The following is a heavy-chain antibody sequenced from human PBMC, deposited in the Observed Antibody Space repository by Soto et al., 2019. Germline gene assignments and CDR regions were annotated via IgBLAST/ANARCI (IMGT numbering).Heavy chain of an antibody. CDR2: IIPILGIA. V-gene: IGHV1-69*02. CDR1: GGTFSSYT. J-gene: IGHJ6*02. CDR3: SRGDATKIVVTTYYGMDV. Sequence: SVKVSCKASGGTFSSYTISWVRQAPGQGLEWMGRIIPILGIANYAQKFQGRVTITADESTSTVYMDVTSLRSEDTAVYYCSRGDATKIVVTTYYGMDVWGQGTTVTVS. D-gene: IGHD4-17*01.